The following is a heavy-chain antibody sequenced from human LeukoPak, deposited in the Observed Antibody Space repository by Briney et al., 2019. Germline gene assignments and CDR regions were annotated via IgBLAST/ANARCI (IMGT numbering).Heavy chain of an antibody. CDR2: FDPEDGET. Sequence: ASVKVSCKVSGYTLTQLSMHWVRQAPGNGLEWMGGFDPEDGETIYAQKFQGRVTMTEDTSTDTAYMELSSLRSEDTAVYYCATLSHYYYYYMDVWGKGTTVTVSS. CDR3: ATLSHYYYYYMDV. CDR1: GYTLTQLS. V-gene: IGHV1-24*01. J-gene: IGHJ6*03.